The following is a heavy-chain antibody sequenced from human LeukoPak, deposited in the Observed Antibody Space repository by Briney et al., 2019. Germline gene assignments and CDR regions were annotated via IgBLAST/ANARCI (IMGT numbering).Heavy chain of an antibody. CDR3: ARAPNLKDSSGYYGPSVPDY. V-gene: IGHV3-48*03. Sequence: PGGSLRLSCAASGFTFSSYEMNWVRQAPGKGLEWVSYISSSGSTIYYADSVKGRFTISRDNSKNTLYLQMNSLRSDDTAVYYCARAPNLKDSSGYYGPSVPDYWGQGTLVTVSS. J-gene: IGHJ4*02. D-gene: IGHD3-22*01. CDR2: ISSSGSTI. CDR1: GFTFSSYE.